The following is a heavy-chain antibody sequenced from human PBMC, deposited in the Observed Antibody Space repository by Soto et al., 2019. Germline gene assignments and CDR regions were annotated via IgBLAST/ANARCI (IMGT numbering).Heavy chain of an antibody. CDR3: AREGGDGAFDI. V-gene: IGHV4-30-4*01. J-gene: IGHJ3*02. D-gene: IGHD2-21*01. Sequence: QVQLQESGPGLVKPSQTLSLTCTVSGGSISSGAYYWSWIRQPPGKGMEWLGSIYYSGSTYYNPTLKSRVTRSVDTSKSQFSLKLSSVTAADTAVYYCAREGGDGAFDIWGQGTMVTVSS. CDR2: IYYSGST. CDR1: GGSISSGAYY.